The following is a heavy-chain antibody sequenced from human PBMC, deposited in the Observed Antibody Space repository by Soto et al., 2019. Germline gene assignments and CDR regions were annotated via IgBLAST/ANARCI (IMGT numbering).Heavy chain of an antibody. J-gene: IGHJ5*02. CDR1: GGTFSSYA. CDR3: ARGSAYYDFWSGYPNGNWFDP. CDR2: IIPIFGTA. V-gene: IGHV1-69*01. D-gene: IGHD3-3*01. Sequence: QVQLVQSGAEVKKPGSSVKVSCKASGGTFSSYAISWVRQAPGQGLEWMGGIIPIFGTANYAQKFQGRVTITADESTSTAYMELSSLTSEDTAVYYCARGSAYYDFWSGYPNGNWFDPWGQGTLVTVS.